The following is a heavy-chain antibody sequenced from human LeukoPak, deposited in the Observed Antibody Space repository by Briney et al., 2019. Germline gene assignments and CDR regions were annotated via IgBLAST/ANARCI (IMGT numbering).Heavy chain of an antibody. D-gene: IGHD3-22*01. CDR2: INPNSGGT. Sequence: ASVKVSCKASGYTFTGYYMHWVRQAPGQGLEWMGWINPNSGGTNYAQKFQGRVTVTRDTSINTAYMELSRLRSDDTAVYYCARGPDYYDSSGYYVLRAFDIWGQGTMVTVSS. CDR3: ARGPDYYDSSGYYVLRAFDI. V-gene: IGHV1-2*02. CDR1: GYTFTGYY. J-gene: IGHJ3*02.